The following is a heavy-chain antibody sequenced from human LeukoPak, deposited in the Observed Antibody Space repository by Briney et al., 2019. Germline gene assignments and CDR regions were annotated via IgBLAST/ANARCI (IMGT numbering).Heavy chain of an antibody. CDR3: ARDRGSYSNFDY. J-gene: IGHJ4*02. Sequence: GGSLRLSCAASGFTFSSYAMHWVRQAPGKGLEWVAVISYDGSNKYYADSVKGRFTISRDNSKNTLYLQMNSLRAEDTAVYYCARDRGSYSNFDYWGQGTLVTVSS. V-gene: IGHV3-30*04. CDR1: GFTFSSYA. CDR2: ISYDGSNK. D-gene: IGHD1-26*01.